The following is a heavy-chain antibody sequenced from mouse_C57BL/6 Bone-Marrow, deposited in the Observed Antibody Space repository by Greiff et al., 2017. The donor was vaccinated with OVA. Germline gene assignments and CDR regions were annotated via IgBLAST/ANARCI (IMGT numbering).Heavy chain of an antibody. J-gene: IGHJ4*01. CDR2: IHPNSGST. CDR3: ARFGGELPLAMDY. V-gene: IGHV1-64*01. Sequence: VQLQQSGAELVKPGASVKLSCKASGYTFTSYWMHWVKQRPGQGLEWIGMIHPNSGSTNYNEKFKSKATLTVDKSSSTAYMQLSSLTSEDSAVYYCARFGGELPLAMDYWGQGTSVTVSS. D-gene: IGHD6-1*01. CDR1: GYTFTSYW.